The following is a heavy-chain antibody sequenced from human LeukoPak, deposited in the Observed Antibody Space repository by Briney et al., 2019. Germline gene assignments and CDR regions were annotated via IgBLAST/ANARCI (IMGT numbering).Heavy chain of an antibody. CDR1: GFTFSNYA. Sequence: GGSLRLSCAASGFTFSNYAMSWVRQAPGMGLEWVSIISTSGGGTYYADSVKGRFTISRDNSKNTLYLQMNSLRAEDTAVYYCAKGSGQKVSWEGYWGQGTLVTVSS. J-gene: IGHJ4*02. CDR2: ISTSGGGT. CDR3: AKGSGQKVSWEGY. V-gene: IGHV3-23*01. D-gene: IGHD6-13*01.